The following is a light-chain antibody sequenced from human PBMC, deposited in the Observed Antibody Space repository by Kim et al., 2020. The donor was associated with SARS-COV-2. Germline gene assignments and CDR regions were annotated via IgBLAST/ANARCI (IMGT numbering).Light chain of an antibody. Sequence: DIQMTQSPSTLSASVGDRVTITCRASQSISNWLAWYQQKPGKAPKLLIYVASILESGVPSRFSGSGSGTEFTLTINSLQPDDFATYYCQQYNTYSTFGQGTKLDI. CDR1: QSISNW. V-gene: IGKV1-5*01. CDR3: QQYNTYST. J-gene: IGKJ1*01. CDR2: VAS.